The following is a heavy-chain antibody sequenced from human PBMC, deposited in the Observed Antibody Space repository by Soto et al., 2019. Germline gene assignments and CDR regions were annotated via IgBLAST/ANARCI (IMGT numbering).Heavy chain of an antibody. V-gene: IGHV1-69*01. CDR2: IIPIFGTA. CDR3: ARATMVRGVIIKGPGAFDI. CDR1: GGTFSSYA. D-gene: IGHD3-10*01. Sequence: QVQLVQSGAEVKKPGSSVKVSCKASGGTFSSYAISWVRQAPGQGLEWMGGIIPIFGTANYAQKFQGRVTIPADESTSTAYMELSSLRSEDTAVYYCARATMVRGVIIKGPGAFDIWGQGTMVTVSS. J-gene: IGHJ3*02.